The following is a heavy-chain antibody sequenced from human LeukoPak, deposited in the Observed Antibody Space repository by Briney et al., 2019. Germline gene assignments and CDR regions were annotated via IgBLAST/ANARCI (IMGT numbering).Heavy chain of an antibody. V-gene: IGHV1-46*01. CDR1: GYTFTKYN. CDR3: ARDSGAWSVDY. Sequence: ASVKVSCKASGYTFTKYNMHWVRQAPGQGLEWMGIIDPISGSPTYAQNFQGRATMTRDTSTSTVYMELSSLRSEDTAVYYCARDSGAWSVDYWGQGTLITVSS. D-gene: IGHD2-21*02. J-gene: IGHJ4*02. CDR2: IDPISGSP.